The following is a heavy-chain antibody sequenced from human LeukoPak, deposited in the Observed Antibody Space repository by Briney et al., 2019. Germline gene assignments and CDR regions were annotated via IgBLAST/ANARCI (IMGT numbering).Heavy chain of an antibody. V-gene: IGHV5-51*01. Sequence: GESLKISCKGSGYNFTSYWIGWVRQMPGKGLEWMGIIYPGDSDTRYSPSFQGQVTISADKSISTAYLQWSSLKASDIAMYYCARQSRSSSWYVDYWGQGTLVTVSS. CDR1: GYNFTSYW. CDR2: IYPGDSDT. CDR3: ARQSRSSSWYVDY. J-gene: IGHJ4*02. D-gene: IGHD6-13*01.